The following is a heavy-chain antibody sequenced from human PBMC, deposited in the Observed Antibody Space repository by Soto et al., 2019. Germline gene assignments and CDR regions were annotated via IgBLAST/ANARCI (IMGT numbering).Heavy chain of an antibody. J-gene: IGHJ6*02. Sequence: GSLRLSCAASGFPFSNYAMSWVRQAPGKGLEWVSSISGSGGMTYYADSVKGRFTISRDNSKNTLYLQMNSLRAEDTAVYYCAKPSLGYYYAMDVWGQGTTVTVSS. D-gene: IGHD1-26*01. CDR3: AKPSLGYYYAMDV. CDR2: ISGSGGMT. CDR1: GFPFSNYA. V-gene: IGHV3-23*01.